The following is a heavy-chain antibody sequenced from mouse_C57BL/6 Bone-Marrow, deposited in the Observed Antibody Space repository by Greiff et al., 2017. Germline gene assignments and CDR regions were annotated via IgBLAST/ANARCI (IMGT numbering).Heavy chain of an antibody. CDR1: GFTFSSYC. CDR2: ISSGGSYT. J-gene: IGHJ1*03. CDR3: ARHAGEITGTHFDV. Sequence: EVKLMESGGDLVKPGGSLKLSCAASGFTFSSYCMSWVRQTPDKRLEWVATISSGGSYTYYPDSLKGRVTISRDKAKNTLYLQMSSLTSEDTAMYYCARHAGEITGTHFDVWGTGTTVTVSS. V-gene: IGHV5-6*01. D-gene: IGHD4-1*01.